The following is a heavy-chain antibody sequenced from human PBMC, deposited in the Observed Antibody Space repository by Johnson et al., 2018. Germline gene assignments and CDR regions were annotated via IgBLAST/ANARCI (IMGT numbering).Heavy chain of an antibody. D-gene: IGHD1-1*01. CDR1: GFTFSNYW. CDR3: ASHWNPYYYYMDV. Sequence: EVQLVESGGGLVQPGGSLRLSCAASGFTFSNYWMSWVRQAPGKGLEWVANLKQDGREKYYVDSVKGRFTISRDNAKNSLYLQMNSLRAEDTAVYYCASHWNPYYYYMDVWGKGTTVTVSS. J-gene: IGHJ6*03. CDR2: LKQDGREK. V-gene: IGHV3-7*01.